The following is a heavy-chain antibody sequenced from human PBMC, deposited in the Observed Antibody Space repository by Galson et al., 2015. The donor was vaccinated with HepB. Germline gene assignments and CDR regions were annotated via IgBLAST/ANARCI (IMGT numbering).Heavy chain of an antibody. D-gene: IGHD3-10*01. Sequence: SLRLSCAASGFTFSSFGMHWVRQAPGKGLEWVAVISYDGSNKYYADSVKGRFTISRDNSKNTLYLQMNSLRAEDTAVYYCAKDLTGRGYGSGSEPEPPIFDYWGQGTLATVSS. CDR3: AKDLTGRGYGSGSEPEPPIFDY. V-gene: IGHV3-30*18. J-gene: IGHJ4*02. CDR1: GFTFSSFG. CDR2: ISYDGSNK.